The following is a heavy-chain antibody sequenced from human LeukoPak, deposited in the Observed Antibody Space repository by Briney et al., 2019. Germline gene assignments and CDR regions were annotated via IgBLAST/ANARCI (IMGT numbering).Heavy chain of an antibody. J-gene: IGHJ6*03. CDR2: IIPIFGTA. V-gene: IGHV1-69*13. D-gene: IGHD6-13*01. Sequence: ASEKVSCKASGGTFSSYAISWVRQAPGQGLEWMGGIIPIFGTANYAQKFQGRVTITADESTSTAYMELSSLRSEDTAVYYCARGGIAAAGTRGTPRPLFYYYMDVWGKGTTVTVSS. CDR1: GGTFSSYA. CDR3: ARGGIAAAGTRGTPRPLFYYYMDV.